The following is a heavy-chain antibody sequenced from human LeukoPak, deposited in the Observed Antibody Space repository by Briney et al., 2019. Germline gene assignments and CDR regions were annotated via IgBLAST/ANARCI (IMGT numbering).Heavy chain of an antibody. V-gene: IGHV3-53*01. Sequence: GGSLRLSCAASGFTVSSNYMSWVRQTPGKGLEWVSIIYSGGTTYYADSVKGRFTISRDNSKNTLYLQMDSLGAEDTAVYYCARGYGGNSGYFDFWGQGTLVTVSS. CDR3: ARGYGGNSGYFDF. CDR2: IYSGGTT. CDR1: GFTVSSNY. J-gene: IGHJ4*02. D-gene: IGHD4-23*01.